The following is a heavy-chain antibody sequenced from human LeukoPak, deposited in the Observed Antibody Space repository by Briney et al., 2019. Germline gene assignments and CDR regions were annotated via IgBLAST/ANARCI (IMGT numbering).Heavy chain of an antibody. J-gene: IGHJ3*02. CDR1: GGSFTGYY. D-gene: IGHD2-2*01. Sequence: PSETLSLTCAVYGGSFTGYYWSWIRQPPGKGLEWIGEINHSGSTNYNPSLKSRVTISVDTSKNQFSLKLSSVTAADTAVYYCARDVVEGAFDIWGQGTMVTVSS. CDR3: ARDVVEGAFDI. V-gene: IGHV4-34*01. CDR2: INHSGST.